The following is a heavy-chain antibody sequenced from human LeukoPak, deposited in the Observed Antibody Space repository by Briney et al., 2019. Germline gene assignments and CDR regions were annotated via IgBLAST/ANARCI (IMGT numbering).Heavy chain of an antibody. D-gene: IGHD6-6*01. J-gene: IGHJ4*02. Sequence: ASVKVSCSASGYRFRDYGITWVRQAPGQGLEWMGWISGHDGYTNYGQKFQGRVTMTTDTSTSTAYMELRTLRSDDTAVYYCARSRNIEAPSDYWGQGTLVTVSS. V-gene: IGHV1-18*01. CDR3: ARSRNIEAPSDY. CDR1: GYRFRDYG. CDR2: ISGHDGYT.